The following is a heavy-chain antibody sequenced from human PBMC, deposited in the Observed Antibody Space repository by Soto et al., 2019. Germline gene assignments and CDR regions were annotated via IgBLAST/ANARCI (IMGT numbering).Heavy chain of an antibody. CDR3: ARRDDSDPFDI. CDR1: GLSVTANY. CDR2: IYRGGGT. V-gene: IGHV3-53*01. J-gene: IGHJ3*02. D-gene: IGHD5-18*01. Sequence: EVQLVESGGGLIQPGGSLRLICAASGLSVTANYMTWVRQAPGKGLEWLSIIYRGGGTYYADSLKGRAIISRDGSRNMVFLQMNSLTAEDAGVYYCARRDDSDPFDIWGRGTAVNVSS.